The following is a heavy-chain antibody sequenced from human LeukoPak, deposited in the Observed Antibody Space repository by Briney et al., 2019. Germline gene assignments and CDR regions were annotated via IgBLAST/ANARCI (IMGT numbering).Heavy chain of an antibody. J-gene: IGHJ5*02. Sequence: GGSLRLSCAASGFTFSSYAMSWVRQGPGKGLEWVSAISGSGGSTYYADSVKGRFTISRDNSKNTLYLQMNSLRAEDTAVYYCAKDKFGRNIVVVPAAGFDPWGQGTLVTVSS. V-gene: IGHV3-23*01. CDR1: GFTFSSYA. D-gene: IGHD2-2*01. CDR2: ISGSGGST. CDR3: AKDKFGRNIVVVPAAGFDP.